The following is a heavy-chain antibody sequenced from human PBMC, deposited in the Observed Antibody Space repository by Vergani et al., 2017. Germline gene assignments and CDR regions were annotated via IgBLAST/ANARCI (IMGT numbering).Heavy chain of an antibody. V-gene: IGHV3-30*02. CDR3: AKYLSDSTDVLPDS. CDR2: IGKDGINT. J-gene: IGHJ4*02. CDR1: GFTFSNFG. D-gene: IGHD2-21*02. Sequence: QVQLVESAGGVVQPGGSLRLSCVASGFTFSNFGMHWIRQAPGKGLEWLEYIGKDGINTRYRDAVKGRFTVSRDNSKDILYLQMDSLRSENTALYYYAKYLSDSTDVLPDSWGPGTVVIVSS.